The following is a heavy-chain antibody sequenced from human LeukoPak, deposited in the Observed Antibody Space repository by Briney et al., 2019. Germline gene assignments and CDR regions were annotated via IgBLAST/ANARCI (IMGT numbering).Heavy chain of an antibody. Sequence: ASVKVSCKASGYTFTSYYMHWVRQAPGQGLEWMGIINPSGGSTSYAQKFQGRVTMTRDTSTSTVYMELSSLRSEDTAVYYCARAPPMVLEYNWFDPWGQGTLVTVSS. J-gene: IGHJ5*02. CDR1: GYTFTSYY. CDR2: INPSGGST. D-gene: IGHD3-10*01. V-gene: IGHV1-46*01. CDR3: ARAPPMVLEYNWFDP.